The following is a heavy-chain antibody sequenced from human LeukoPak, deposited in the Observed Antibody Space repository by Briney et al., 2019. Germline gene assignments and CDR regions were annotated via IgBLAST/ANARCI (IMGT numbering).Heavy chain of an antibody. CDR2: ISAYNGNT. J-gene: IGHJ6*02. CDR3: ARVGGSFYGSGYHHYGMDV. CDR1: GYTFTSYG. V-gene: IGHV1-18*01. Sequence: ASVKVSCKASGYTFTSYGISWVRQAPGQGLEWMGWISAYNGNTNYAQKLQGRVTMTTDTSTSTAYMELRSLRSDDTAVYYCARVGGSFYGSGYHHYGMDVWGQGTTVTVSS. D-gene: IGHD3-10*01.